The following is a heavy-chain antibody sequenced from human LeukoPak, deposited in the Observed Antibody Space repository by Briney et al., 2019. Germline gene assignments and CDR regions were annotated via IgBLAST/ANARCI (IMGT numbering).Heavy chain of an antibody. Sequence: ASVKVSCKASGFTFTSSAVHWVRQAPGQGLEWMGIINPSGGSTSYAQKFQGRVTMTRDTSTSTVYMELSSLRSEDTAVYYCARDTQNEYCSGGSCLDYWGQGTLVTVSS. D-gene: IGHD2-15*01. CDR1: GFTFTSSA. CDR3: ARDTQNEYCSGGSCLDY. CDR2: INPSGGST. J-gene: IGHJ4*02. V-gene: IGHV1-46*01.